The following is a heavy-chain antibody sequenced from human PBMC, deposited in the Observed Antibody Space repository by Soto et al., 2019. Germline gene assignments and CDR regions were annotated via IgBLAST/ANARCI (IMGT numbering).Heavy chain of an antibody. D-gene: IGHD2-15*01. CDR1: GYIFTTCL. Sequence: ASVKVSCKASGYIFTTCLIHWLRQAPGRGPEWMGFFNPKSGDTRYTEVFEGRVTMTGDTSISTAYMQLSRLGSDDTAIYYCARTATRRYQFYDFDYWGQGTLVTVSS. CDR3: ARTATRRYQFYDFDY. V-gene: IGHV1-2*02. CDR2: FNPKSGDT. J-gene: IGHJ4*02.